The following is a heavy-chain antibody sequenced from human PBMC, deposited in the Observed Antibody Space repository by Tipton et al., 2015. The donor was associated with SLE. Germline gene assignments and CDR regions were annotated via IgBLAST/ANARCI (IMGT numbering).Heavy chain of an antibody. D-gene: IGHD1-1*01. CDR1: GDSITSHY. CDR2: IYYSGTT. V-gene: IGHV4-59*11. CDR3: ARLDARRDAFDI. J-gene: IGHJ3*02. Sequence: TLSLTCTVSGDSITSHYWSWIRQPPGKGLEWIGHIYYSGTTNYNPSLKSRVTISVDTSKNQFSLKLSSVTAADTAVYYCARLDARRDAFDIWGQGTMVTVSS.